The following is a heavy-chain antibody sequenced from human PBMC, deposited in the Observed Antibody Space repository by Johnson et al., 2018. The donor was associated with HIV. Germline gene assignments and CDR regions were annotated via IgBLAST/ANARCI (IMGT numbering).Heavy chain of an antibody. CDR2: IYSGGST. D-gene: IGHD5-18*01. J-gene: IGHJ3*02. Sequence: VQLVESGGGLVQPGGSLRLSCAASGFTVSSNYMSWVRQAPGKGLEWVSVIYSGGSTYHADSVKGRFTISSDNSKNTLYLQMNSLRAEDTAVYYCARAYSYGTFDIWGQGAMVTVSS. V-gene: IGHV3-66*01. CDR3: ARAYSYGTFDI. CDR1: GFTVSSNY.